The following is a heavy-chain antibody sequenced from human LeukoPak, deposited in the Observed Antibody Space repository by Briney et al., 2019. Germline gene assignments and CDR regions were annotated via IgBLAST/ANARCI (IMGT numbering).Heavy chain of an antibody. CDR3: ARAEWFGEWYYFDY. CDR1: GGSISSYY. J-gene: IGHJ4*02. D-gene: IGHD3-10*01. Sequence: SETLSLTCTVSGGSISSYYWSWIRQPPGKGLEWIGSIYYSGSTYYNPSLKSRVTISVDTSKNQFSLKLSSVTAADTAVYYCARAEWFGEWYYFDYWGQGTLVTVSS. V-gene: IGHV4-59*12. CDR2: IYYSGST.